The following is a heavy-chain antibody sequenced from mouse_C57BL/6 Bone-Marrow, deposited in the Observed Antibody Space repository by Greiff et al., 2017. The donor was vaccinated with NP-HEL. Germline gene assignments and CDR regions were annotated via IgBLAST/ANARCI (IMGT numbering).Heavy chain of an antibody. CDR3: ARRDSSGYPWFAY. V-gene: IGHV1-81*01. D-gene: IGHD3-2*02. CDR1: GYTFTSYG. J-gene: IGHJ3*01. CDR2: IYPRSGNT. Sequence: QVQLKQSGAELARPGASVKLSCKASGYTFTSYGISWVKQRTGQGLEWIGEIYPRSGNTYYNEKFKGKATLTADKSSSTAYMELRSLTSEDSAVYFCARRDSSGYPWFAYWGQGTLVTVSA.